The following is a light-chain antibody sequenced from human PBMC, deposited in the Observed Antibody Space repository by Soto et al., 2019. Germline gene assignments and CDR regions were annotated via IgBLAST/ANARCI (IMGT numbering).Light chain of an antibody. CDR3: QQYDSSPVT. J-gene: IGKJ1*01. V-gene: IGKV3-20*01. Sequence: EIVLTQSPGTLSLSPGERATLSCRASQSVTSSYLAWYQQKPGQAPRLLIYGASSTATGIPDRFSGSRSGTDFTLTISGLEPEDFAVYFCQQYDSSPVTFGQGTKVEIK. CDR1: QSVTSSY. CDR2: GAS.